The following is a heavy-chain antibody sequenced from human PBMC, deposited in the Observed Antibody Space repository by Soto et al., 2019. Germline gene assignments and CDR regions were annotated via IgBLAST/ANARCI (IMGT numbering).Heavy chain of an antibody. CDR3: ARDKGVGDYYYYYGMDV. D-gene: IGHD2-15*01. V-gene: IGHV4-31*03. CDR2: IYYSGST. J-gene: IGHJ6*02. CDR1: GGSISSGGYY. Sequence: SETLSLTCTVPGGSISSGGYYWSWIRQHPGKGLEWIGYIYYSGSTYYNPSLKSRVTISVDTSKNQFSLKLSSVTAADTAVYYCARDKGVGDYYYYYGMDVWGQGTTVTVSS.